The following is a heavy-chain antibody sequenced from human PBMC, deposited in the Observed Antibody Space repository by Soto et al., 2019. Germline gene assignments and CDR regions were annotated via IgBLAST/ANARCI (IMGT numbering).Heavy chain of an antibody. J-gene: IGHJ6*03. D-gene: IGHD4-4*01. CDR3: ARHDYSNLRYYYHCSTDV. Sequence: SETLSLTCTVSGGSISSSNYYWGWIRQHPGKGLEWIGSIYYSGSTYYNPSLKSRVTISVDTSKNQFSLKLSSVTAADTAVYYCARHDYSNLRYYYHCSTDVSGKGTTGTVSS. CDR2: IYYSGST. CDR1: GGSISSSNYY. V-gene: IGHV4-39*01.